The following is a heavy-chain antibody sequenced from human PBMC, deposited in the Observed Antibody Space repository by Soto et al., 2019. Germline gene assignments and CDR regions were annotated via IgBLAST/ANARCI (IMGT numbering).Heavy chain of an antibody. D-gene: IGHD2-2*01. CDR1: GYTFTGYY. CDR3: ARSGYCSSTSCYGWGAFDI. V-gene: IGHV1-2*04. Sequence: ASVKVSCKASGYTFTGYYMHRVRQAPGQGLEWMGWINPNSGGTNYAQKFQGWVTMTRDTSISTAYMELSRLRSDDTAVYYCARSGYCSSTSCYGWGAFDIWGQGTMVTVSS. J-gene: IGHJ3*02. CDR2: INPNSGGT.